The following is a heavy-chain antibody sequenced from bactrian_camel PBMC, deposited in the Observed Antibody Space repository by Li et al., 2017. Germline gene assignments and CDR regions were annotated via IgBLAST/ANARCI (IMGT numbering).Heavy chain of an antibody. V-gene: IGHV3S53*01. D-gene: IGHD2*01. CDR3: TLDPASGKTSWVYHLLPRPTFGF. Sequence: HVQLVESGGGSVQAGGSLRLSCAASGSIQRTNCMGWFRQAPGKERDWVATDNGVGTTYYGDSVKGRFTISKDSSKNILYLQMNGLKPEDAATYYCTLDPASGKTSWVYHLLPRPTFGFWGKGTQVTVS. CDR2: DNGVGTT. J-gene: IGHJ6*01. CDR1: GSIQRTNC.